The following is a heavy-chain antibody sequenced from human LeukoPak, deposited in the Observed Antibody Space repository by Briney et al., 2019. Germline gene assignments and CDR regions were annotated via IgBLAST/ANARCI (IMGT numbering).Heavy chain of an antibody. D-gene: IGHD2-2*01. J-gene: IGHJ4*02. CDR2: IWYDQIKK. Sequence: PGGSLRLSCAASGFTFNRYGMHWVRQAPGQGLEWVAVIWYDQIKKYYADSVKGRFTISRDNSKNTLYLQMNSLRVEDTAVYYCAREVPPLATYYFDYWGQGTLVTVSS. CDR3: AREVPPLATYYFDY. CDR1: GFTFNRYG. V-gene: IGHV3-33*01.